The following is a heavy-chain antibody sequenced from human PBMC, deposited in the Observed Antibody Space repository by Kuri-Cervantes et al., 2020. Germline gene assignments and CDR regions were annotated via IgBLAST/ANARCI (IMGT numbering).Heavy chain of an antibody. D-gene: IGHD2-15*01. J-gene: IGHJ6*02. Sequence: ASVKVSCKVFGYTLTELSMHWVRQAPGKGLEWMGSSDPEDGETIYAQKFQDRVTMTTDTSTSTAYMELRSLTSDDTAVYYCARGYCSDDSCYSWYYGMDVWGQGTTVTVSS. CDR3: ARGYCSDDSCYSWYYGMDV. V-gene: IGHV1-24*01. CDR2: SDPEDGET. CDR1: GYTLTELS.